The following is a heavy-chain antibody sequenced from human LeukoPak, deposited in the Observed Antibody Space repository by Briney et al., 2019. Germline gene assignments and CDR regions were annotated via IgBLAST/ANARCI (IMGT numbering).Heavy chain of an antibody. J-gene: IGHJ4*02. CDR3: AKDRSSGGYGAGYFDY. Sequence: PGGSLRLSCVASGFTFTNHAMNRVRQAPGKGLEWVSTISGSGRKTYYADSVKGCFSISRDNSANTLYVEMHSLRADDTAVYYCAKDRSSGGYGAGYFDYWGQGNLVTVSS. CDR2: ISGSGRKT. D-gene: IGHD6-19*01. CDR1: GFTFTNHA. V-gene: IGHV3-23*01.